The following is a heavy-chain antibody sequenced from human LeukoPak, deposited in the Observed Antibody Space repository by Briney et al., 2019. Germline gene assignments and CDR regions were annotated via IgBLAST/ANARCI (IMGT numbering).Heavy chain of an antibody. V-gene: IGHV3-15*01. J-gene: IGHJ4*02. Sequence: GGSLRLSCAASGFTFSIVWMSCVRQAPGKGLEWVGRIKSKTDGGTVDYAAPVKGRFTISRDDLKNTLYLEMNSLKTEDTAVYYCTKDHGSGSYYFDYWGQGTLVTVSS. CDR1: GFTFSIVW. CDR3: TKDHGSGSYYFDY. CDR2: IKSKTDGGTV. D-gene: IGHD3-10*01.